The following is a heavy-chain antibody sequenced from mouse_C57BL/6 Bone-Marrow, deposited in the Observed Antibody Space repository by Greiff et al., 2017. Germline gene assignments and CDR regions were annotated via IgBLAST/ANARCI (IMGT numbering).Heavy chain of an antibody. V-gene: IGHV1-9*01. D-gene: IGHD2-2*01. CDR2: ILPGSGST. J-gene: IGHJ2*01. CDR3: ARGKYLLWLRRRRYYFDY. CDR1: GYTFTGYW. Sequence: VQLQQSGAELMKPGASVKLSCKATGYTFTGYWIEWVKQRPGHGLEWIGEILPGSGSTNYNEKFKGKATFTAEKSSNTAYMHISSLTTEDSAIYYCARGKYLLWLRRRRYYFDYWGQGTTLTVSS.